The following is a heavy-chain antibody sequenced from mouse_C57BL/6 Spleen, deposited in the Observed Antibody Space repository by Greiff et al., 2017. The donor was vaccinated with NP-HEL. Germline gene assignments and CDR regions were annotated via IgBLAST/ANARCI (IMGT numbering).Heavy chain of an antibody. CDR3: AIIYYDYYYAMDY. Sequence: QVTLKESGPGLVAPSQSLSITCTVSGFSLTSYAISWVRQPPGKGLEWLGVIWTGGGTNYNSALKSRLSISKDNSKSQVFLKMNSLQTDDTARYYCAIIYYDYYYAMDYWGQGTSVTVSS. CDR1: GFSLTSYA. CDR2: IWTGGGT. D-gene: IGHD2-4*01. V-gene: IGHV2-9-1*01. J-gene: IGHJ4*01.